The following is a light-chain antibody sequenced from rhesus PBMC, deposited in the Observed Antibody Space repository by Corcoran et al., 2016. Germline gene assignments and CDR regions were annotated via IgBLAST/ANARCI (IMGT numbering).Light chain of an antibody. CDR2: KAS. CDR3: LQYFSTPWT. CDR1: QTITTY. Sequence: DVQMTQSPSSLSASVGDTVTITCRASQTITTYLDWYQQKPGKAPKVLIYKASSLQSGVPSRVSGSGSGTDFTLTISGLQPAYFATYSCLQYFSTPWTFGQGTKVEIK. J-gene: IGKJ1*01. V-gene: IGKV1-22*01.